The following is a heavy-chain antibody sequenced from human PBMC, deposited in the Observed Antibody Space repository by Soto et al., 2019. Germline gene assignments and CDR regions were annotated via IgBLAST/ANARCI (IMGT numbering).Heavy chain of an antibody. D-gene: IGHD6-13*01. J-gene: IGHJ5*02. CDR1: GYTFTSYA. CDR3: ARGSSRYLYWFDP. CDR2: INAGNGNT. V-gene: IGHV1-3*01. Sequence: ASVKVSCKASGYTFTSYAMHWVRQAPGQRLEWMGWINAGNGNTKYSQKFQGRVTITRDTSASTAYMELSSLRSEDTAVYYCARGSSRYLYWFDPWGQGTLVTVS.